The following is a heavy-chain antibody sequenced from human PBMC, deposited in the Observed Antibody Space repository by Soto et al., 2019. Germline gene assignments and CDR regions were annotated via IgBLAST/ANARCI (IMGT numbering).Heavy chain of an antibody. Sequence: ASVKVSCKASGYTFTDYYMHWLRQAPGQGLEWMGWINVNSGGTNYAQRFQGRVTMTRDTSISTGYMELSRLRSDDTAVYYCARVMTAAATDYWGQGTLVTVSP. CDR3: ARVMTAAATDY. CDR2: INVNSGGT. CDR1: GYTFTDYY. J-gene: IGHJ4*02. D-gene: IGHD2-15*01. V-gene: IGHV1-2*02.